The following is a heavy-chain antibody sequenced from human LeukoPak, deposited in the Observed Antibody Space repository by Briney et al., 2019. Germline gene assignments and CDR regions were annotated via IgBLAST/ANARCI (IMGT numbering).Heavy chain of an antibody. J-gene: IGHJ4*02. Sequence: PGGSLRLSCAASGFTFSGSAMHWVHQASGKGLEWVGRIRSKANSYATAYAASVKGRFTISRDDSKNTAYLQMNSLKTEDTAVYYCTRLVGATKGSDYWGQGTLVTVSS. CDR1: GFTFSGSA. CDR2: IRSKANSYAT. V-gene: IGHV3-73*01. CDR3: TRLVGATKGSDY. D-gene: IGHD1-26*01.